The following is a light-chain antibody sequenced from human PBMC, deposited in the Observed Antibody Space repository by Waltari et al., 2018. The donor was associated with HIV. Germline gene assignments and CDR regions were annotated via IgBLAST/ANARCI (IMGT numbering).Light chain of an antibody. V-gene: IGLV1-47*01. CDR2: GEN. CDR3: VVWDDSLSGLV. CDR1: SSNIGSNN. Sequence: QSVVTQSPSASGTPGQSVTISCSGSSSNIGSNNEFWYQHLPGTAPKLLNYGENQLLPGVPDRISGSRSGTSASLAIMGLRSEDEAVYDCVVWDDSLSGLVFGGVTSLTVL. J-gene: IGLJ2*01.